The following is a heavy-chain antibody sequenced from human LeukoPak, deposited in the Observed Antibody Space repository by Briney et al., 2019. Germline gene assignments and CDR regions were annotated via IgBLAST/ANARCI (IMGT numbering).Heavy chain of an antibody. CDR2: ITSSGISI. Sequence: GGSLRLSCAASGFTFSTYEMNWVRQAPGKGLEWVSYITSSGISISYADSVKGRFTISRDNANNSLYLQMNSLRAEDTAVYYCARPSRSLDYYYYGMDVWGQGTTVTVSS. V-gene: IGHV3-48*03. J-gene: IGHJ6*02. CDR1: GFTFSTYE. CDR3: ARPSRSLDYYYYGMDV.